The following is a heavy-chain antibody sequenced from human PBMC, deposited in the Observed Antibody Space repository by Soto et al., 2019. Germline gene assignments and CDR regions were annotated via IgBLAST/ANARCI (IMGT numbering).Heavy chain of an antibody. Sequence: QLHLVQSGAVVKKPGASVTVSCSASGYPVTAYYMHWVRQAPGRGLERMGGINPATGAAKYTQTFQGRVTMTRDTSTSTVFMELSGLTSEETAVFYCASGGGVGVAGSAAFDMWGQGTLVTVSS. CDR2: INPATGAA. V-gene: IGHV1-2*02. D-gene: IGHD3-16*01. CDR1: GYPVTAYY. CDR3: ASGGGVGVAGSAAFDM. J-gene: IGHJ3*02.